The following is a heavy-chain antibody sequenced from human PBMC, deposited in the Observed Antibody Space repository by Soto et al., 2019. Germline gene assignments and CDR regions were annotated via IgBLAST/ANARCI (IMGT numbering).Heavy chain of an antibody. J-gene: IGHJ6*02. V-gene: IGHV3-21*01. CDR2: ISSSSSYI. Sequence: EVQLVESGGGLVKPGGSLRLSCAASGFTFSSYSMNWVRQAPGKGLEWVSSISSSSSYIYYADSVKGRFTISRDNAKNSLYLQMNSLRAEDTAVYYCARDPSGAPRDYYYGMDVWGQGTTVTVSS. CDR3: ARDPSGAPRDYYYGMDV. D-gene: IGHD3-10*01. CDR1: GFTFSSYS.